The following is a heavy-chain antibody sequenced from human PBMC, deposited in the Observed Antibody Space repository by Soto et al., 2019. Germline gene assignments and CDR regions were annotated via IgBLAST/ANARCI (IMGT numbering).Heavy chain of an antibody. D-gene: IGHD6-19*01. CDR1: GYTFTGYY. Sequence: ASVKVSCKASGYTFTGYYMHRVRQAPGQGLEWMGWINPNSGGTNYAQKFQGWVTMTRDTSISTAYMELSRLRSDDTAVYYCAGDQTPTQTIAVAGTRYYYYYMDVWGKGTTVTVSS. CDR3: AGDQTPTQTIAVAGTRYYYYYMDV. CDR2: INPNSGGT. V-gene: IGHV1-2*04. J-gene: IGHJ6*03.